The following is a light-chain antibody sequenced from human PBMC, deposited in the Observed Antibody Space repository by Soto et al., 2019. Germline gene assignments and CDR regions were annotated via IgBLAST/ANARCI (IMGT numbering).Light chain of an antibody. CDR2: EVI. Sequence: QSVLTQPASVSGSPGQSITVSCTGTSSDVVNFNYVSWYQQHPGKAPKLMIYEVIHRPSGVSNRFSGSKSGSTASLTIPGLQAEDEADYYCNSYTSSNTYVFGSGTKVTVL. CDR3: NSYTSSNTYV. V-gene: IGLV2-14*01. J-gene: IGLJ1*01. CDR1: SSDVVNFNY.